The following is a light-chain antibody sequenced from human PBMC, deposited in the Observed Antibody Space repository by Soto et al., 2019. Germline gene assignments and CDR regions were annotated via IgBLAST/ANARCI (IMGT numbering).Light chain of an antibody. Sequence: DIQMTQSPSTLSGSVGDRVTITCRASQTISSWLAWYQQKPGKAPKLLIYKASTLRSGVPSRFSGSVSGTEFTLTISSRQPDDFAAYYFQHYSCYSEAFGQGTKVVLK. J-gene: IGKJ1*01. CDR3: QHYSCYSEA. V-gene: IGKV1-5*03. CDR2: KAS. CDR1: QTISSW.